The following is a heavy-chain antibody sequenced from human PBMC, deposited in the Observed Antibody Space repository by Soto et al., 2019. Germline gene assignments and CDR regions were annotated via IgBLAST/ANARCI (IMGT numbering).Heavy chain of an antibody. V-gene: IGHV4-34*01. Sequence: SETLSLTCAVYGGSFSGYYWSWIRQPPGKGLEWIGEINHSGSTNYNPSLKSRVTISVDTSKNQFSLKLSSVTAADTAEYYCARMATIAAAGNYYYYYYGMDVWGQGTTVTVSS. CDR2: INHSGST. CDR1: GGSFSGYY. CDR3: ARMATIAAAGNYYYYYYGMDV. D-gene: IGHD6-13*01. J-gene: IGHJ6*02.